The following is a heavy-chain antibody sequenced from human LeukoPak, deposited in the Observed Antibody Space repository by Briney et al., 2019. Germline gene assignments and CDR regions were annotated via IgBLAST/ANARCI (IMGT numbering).Heavy chain of an antibody. Sequence: GGSLRLPCAASGFTFSDYDMHWLPPATGKGLEWCSSLGTASDTYCTGSVKARSAISRENAKNSLYLQMDRLRAGDTAVYYCAIVAKEGVGGVYYFDYWGKGTLVTVSP. CDR1: GFTFSDYD. J-gene: IGHJ4*02. D-gene: IGHD3-10*01. CDR3: AIVAKEGVGGVYYFDY. V-gene: IGHV3-13*01. CDR2: LGTASDT.